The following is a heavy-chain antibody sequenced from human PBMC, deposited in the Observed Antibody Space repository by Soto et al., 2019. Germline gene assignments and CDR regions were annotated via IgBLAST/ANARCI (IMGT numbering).Heavy chain of an antibody. Sequence: QVQLQESGPGLVKPSQTLSLTCTVSGGSISSGGYYWSWIRQHPGKGLEWIGYIYYSGSTYYNPSLKSRVTISVDTSKNQFSLKLSSVTAADTAVYYCARDAILTTTTRYYDFWSGYHAFYGMDVWGQGTTVTVSS. V-gene: IGHV4-31*03. D-gene: IGHD3-3*01. CDR1: GGSISSGGYY. J-gene: IGHJ6*02. CDR2: IYYSGST. CDR3: ARDAILTTTTRYYDFWSGYHAFYGMDV.